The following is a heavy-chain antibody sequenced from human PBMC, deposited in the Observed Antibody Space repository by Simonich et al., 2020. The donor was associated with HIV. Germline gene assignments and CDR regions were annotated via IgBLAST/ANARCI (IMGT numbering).Heavy chain of an antibody. CDR1: GGTFSSFA. CDR2: IIPIFGTA. Sequence: QVQLVQSGAEVKKPGSSVKVSCKASGGTFSSFAISWVRQAPGLGLEWVGGIIPIFGTANSAQMYQGRVTITADESTSTAYMELSSLRSEDTGIYYCARKGGGRGVYYFDYWGQGTLVTVSS. J-gene: IGHJ4*02. V-gene: IGHV1-69*13. CDR3: ARKGGGRGVYYFDY. D-gene: IGHD3-10*01.